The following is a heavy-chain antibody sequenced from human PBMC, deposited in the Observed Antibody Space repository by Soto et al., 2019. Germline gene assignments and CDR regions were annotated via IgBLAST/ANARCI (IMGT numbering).Heavy chain of an antibody. CDR3: ATLSSIAVAGMNWFDP. CDR2: INSDGSST. J-gene: IGHJ5*02. V-gene: IGHV3-74*01. CDR1: GFTFSSYW. Sequence: GGSLRLSCAASGFTFSSYWMHWVRQAPGKGLVWVSRINSDGSSTSYADSVKGRFTISRDNAKNTLYLQMNSLRAEDTAVYYCATLSSIAVAGMNWFDPWGQGTLVTVSS. D-gene: IGHD6-19*01.